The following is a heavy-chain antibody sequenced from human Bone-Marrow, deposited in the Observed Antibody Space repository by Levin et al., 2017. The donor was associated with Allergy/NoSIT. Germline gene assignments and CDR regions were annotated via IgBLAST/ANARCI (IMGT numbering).Heavy chain of an antibody. J-gene: IGHJ5*02. Sequence: KPGGSLRLSCAASGFTFSSYSMTWVRQAPGKGLEWVASISSSGSYIYYADSVKGRFSISRDNAKDSLYLQMDSLGAEDTAVYYCAREGYYYGSGNYYVNWFDPWGQGTLVTVSS. V-gene: IGHV3-21*01. D-gene: IGHD3-10*01. CDR3: AREGYYYGSGNYYVNWFDP. CDR2: ISSSGSYI. CDR1: GFTFSSYS.